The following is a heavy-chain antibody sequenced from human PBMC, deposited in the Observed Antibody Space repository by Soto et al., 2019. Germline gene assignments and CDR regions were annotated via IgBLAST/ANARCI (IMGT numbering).Heavy chain of an antibody. CDR1: GFTFSSYD. J-gene: IGHJ4*02. CDR3: ARGWTFDL. CDR2: INGGGDST. Sequence: GGSLRLSCAASGFTFSSYDIHWVRQAPGKGLEWVSGINGGGDSTYFADSVRGRFTISRDNSENTLFLQMNSLRAEDTAVYYCARGWTFDLWGQGTLVTVSS. V-gene: IGHV3-23*01. D-gene: IGHD1-1*01.